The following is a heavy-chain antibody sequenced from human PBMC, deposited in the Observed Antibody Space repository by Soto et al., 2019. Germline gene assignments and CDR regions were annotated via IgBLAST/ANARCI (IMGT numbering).Heavy chain of an antibody. J-gene: IGHJ4*02. CDR1: GGTCSRET. V-gene: IGHV1-69*02. D-gene: IGHD6-19*01. CDR3: ARGESPVAGTPFDY. Sequence: HVQLVQSGAEVKKPGYSVKVSCKASGGTCSRETMSWVRQAPGQVREWMGRIIPILGIANYAQKFQGRVTITADKSTSTAYMELSSLRSEDTAAYYCARGESPVAGTPFDYWGQGTLVTVSS. CDR2: IIPILGIA.